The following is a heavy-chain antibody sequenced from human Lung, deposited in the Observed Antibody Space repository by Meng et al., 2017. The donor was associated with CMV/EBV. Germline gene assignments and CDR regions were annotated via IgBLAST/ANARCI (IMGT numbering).Heavy chain of an antibody. CDR2: IHYDGTT. CDR1: GGSISSSDYY. CDR3: ARDYKYDTSPFDY. V-gene: IGHV4-39*07. D-gene: IGHD3-22*01. J-gene: IGHJ4*02. Sequence: EXXSLTXTVPGGSISSSDYYWAWLRQTPGKGLEDFGSIHYDGTTYYNPSLKSRVTMSLDASKNQFSLRLSSVTAADTAVYYCARDYKYDTSPFDYWGRGXLVTVSS.